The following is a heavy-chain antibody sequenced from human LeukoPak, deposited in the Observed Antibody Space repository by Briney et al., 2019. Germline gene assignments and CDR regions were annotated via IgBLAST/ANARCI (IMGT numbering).Heavy chain of an antibody. J-gene: IGHJ5*02. CDR3: ARSIGCSGGSCYSFRAQNWFDP. Sequence: SVKVSCKASGGTFISYAISWVRQAPGQGLEWMGGIIPIFGTANYAQKFQGRVTITADESTSTAYMELSSLRSEDTAVYYCARSIGCSGGSCYSFRAQNWFDPWGQGTLVTVSS. D-gene: IGHD2-15*01. V-gene: IGHV1-69*01. CDR1: GGTFISYA. CDR2: IIPIFGTA.